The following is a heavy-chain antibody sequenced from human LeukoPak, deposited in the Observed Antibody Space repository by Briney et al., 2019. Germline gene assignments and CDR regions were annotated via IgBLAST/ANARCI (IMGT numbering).Heavy chain of an antibody. J-gene: IGHJ3*02. CDR3: ATSSEYSSSWGAFDI. D-gene: IGHD6-6*01. Sequence: GASVKVSCKASGYTFTANYMHWVRQAPGQGREWMGWMHPNSGGTHYEQKFQGRVTMTRDTSISTAYMEVSRLTSDDTAVYYCATSSEYSSSWGAFDIWGQGTMVTVSS. V-gene: IGHV1-2*02. CDR2: MHPNSGGT. CDR1: GYTFTANY.